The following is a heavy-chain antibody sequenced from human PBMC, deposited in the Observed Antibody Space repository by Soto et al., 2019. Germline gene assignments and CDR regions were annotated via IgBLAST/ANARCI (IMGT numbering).Heavy chain of an antibody. V-gene: IGHV3-30*18. D-gene: IGHD2-2*01. Sequence: GGSLILSCAASGFTFSDYYMSWIRQAPGKGLEWVAVISYDGSNKYYADSVKGRFTISRDNSKNTLYLQMNSLRAEDTAVYYCANDLLGYCSSTSSSHYYYGTDVSGQGTTVSVYS. CDR1: GFTFSDYY. CDR3: ANDLLGYCSSTSSSHYYYGTDV. J-gene: IGHJ6*02. CDR2: ISYDGSNK.